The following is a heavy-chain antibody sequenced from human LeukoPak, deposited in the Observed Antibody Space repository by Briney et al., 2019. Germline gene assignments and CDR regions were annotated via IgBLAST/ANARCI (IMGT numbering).Heavy chain of an antibody. D-gene: IGHD7-27*01. CDR2: IYHSGST. CDR3: ARGSIMPTGDDAFDI. CDR1: GGSISSGGYS. Sequence: PSQTLPLTCAVSGGSISSGGYSWSWIRQPPGKGLEWIGYIYHSGSTYYNPSLKSRVTISVDRSKNQFSLKLSSVTAADTAVYYCARGSIMPTGDDAFDIWGQGTMVTISS. V-gene: IGHV4-30-2*01. J-gene: IGHJ3*02.